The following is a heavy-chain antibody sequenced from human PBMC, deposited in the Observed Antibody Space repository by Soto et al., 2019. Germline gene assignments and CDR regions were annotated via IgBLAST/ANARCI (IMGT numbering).Heavy chain of an antibody. CDR1: GFTFSTYN. J-gene: IGHJ6*02. Sequence: EVQMVESGGGLVQPGGSLRLSCAGSGFTFSTYNMDWVRQAPGKGLEWISYITNTGETIYYADSVRGRFTISRDNAKNALFLQMNSRRDEDTAVYYCARDGDRGYDMDVWGQGTTVTVSS. CDR2: ITNTGETI. V-gene: IGHV3-48*02. CDR3: ARDGDRGYDMDV.